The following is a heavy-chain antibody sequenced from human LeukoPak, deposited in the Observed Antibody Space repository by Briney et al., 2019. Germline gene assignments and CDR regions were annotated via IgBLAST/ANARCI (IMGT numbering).Heavy chain of an antibody. Sequence: KVSCKASGYTFTGYYMHWVRQAPGQGLEWMGGIIPIFGTANYAQKFQGRVTITADKSTSTAYMELSSLRSEDTAVYYCARESPTLRASDYWGQGTLVTVSS. J-gene: IGHJ4*02. CDR3: ARESPTLRASDY. CDR1: GYTFTGYY. D-gene: IGHD1-1*01. V-gene: IGHV1-69*06. CDR2: IIPIFGTA.